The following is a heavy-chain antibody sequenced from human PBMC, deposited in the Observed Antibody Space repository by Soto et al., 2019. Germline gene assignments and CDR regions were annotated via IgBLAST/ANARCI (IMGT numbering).Heavy chain of an antibody. CDR1: GFTFSNYA. V-gene: IGHV3-23*01. D-gene: IGHD6-13*01. J-gene: IGHJ4*02. Sequence: GGSLRLSCAASGFTFSNYAMSWVRQAPGKGLEWVSGISGSGGSADYADSVKGRFTISRDNSKNMLYLQMNSLRAEDTAVYYCAKPAYSSSWYRNFDYWGQGTQVTVSS. CDR2: ISGSGGSA. CDR3: AKPAYSSSWYRNFDY.